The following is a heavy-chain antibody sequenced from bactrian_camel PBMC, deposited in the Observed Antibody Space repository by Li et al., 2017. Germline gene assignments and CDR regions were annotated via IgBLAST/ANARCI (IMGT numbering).Heavy chain of an antibody. V-gene: IGHV3S35*01. D-gene: IGHD2*01. CDR1: GFTFSSYA. CDR2: IINRGGTT. J-gene: IGHJ4*01. Sequence: DVQLVESGGGLVQPGGSLRLSCAASGFTFSSYAMSWVRQAPGKGLERVSIINRGGTTYYADSMTGRFTISRDNATNTVYLQMNSLKPEDTAVYYCVSLVGRPLVHQGTQVTVS.